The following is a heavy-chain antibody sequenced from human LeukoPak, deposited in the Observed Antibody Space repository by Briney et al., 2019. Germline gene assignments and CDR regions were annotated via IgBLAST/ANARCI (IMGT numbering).Heavy chain of an antibody. J-gene: IGHJ4*02. V-gene: IGHV4-4*09. Sequence: SETLSLTCTVSGGSISSYYWSWIRQPPGKGLEWIGYIYTSGSTNYNPSLKSRVTISVDTSKNQFSLKLSSVTAADTAVHYCARLDSSGWYFDYWGQGTLVTVSS. CDR3: ARLDSSGWYFDY. CDR1: GGSISSYY. CDR2: IYTSGST. D-gene: IGHD6-19*01.